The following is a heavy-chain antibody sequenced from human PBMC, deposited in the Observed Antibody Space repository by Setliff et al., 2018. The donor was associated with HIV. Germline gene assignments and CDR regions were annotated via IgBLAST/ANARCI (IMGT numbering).Heavy chain of an antibody. D-gene: IGHD2-2*02. CDR1: GYTFTDYY. CDR3: ARDLFGSWYTGSSGLAY. Sequence: ASVKVSCKASGYTFTDYYVHWVRQAPGQGLEWMGWINPKTGDTSYIQDVQGRVTMTRDTSISTAFMDLSRLTSHDTAMYYCARDLFGSWYTGSSGLAYWGQGTLVTVSS. V-gene: IGHV1-2*02. J-gene: IGHJ4*02. CDR2: INPKTGDT.